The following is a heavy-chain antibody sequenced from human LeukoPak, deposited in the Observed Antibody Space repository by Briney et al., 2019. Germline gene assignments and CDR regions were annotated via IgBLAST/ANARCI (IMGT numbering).Heavy chain of an antibody. V-gene: IGHV3-53*01. D-gene: IGHD1-26*01. Sequence: GGSLRLSCAASGFTVSSNYMSWVRQAPGKGLEWVSVIYSGCSTYYADSVKGRFTISRDNYKNTLYLQMNSLRAEDTAVYYCAREGSGSYYTYWGRGTLVTVSS. J-gene: IGHJ4*02. CDR3: AREGSGSYYTY. CDR1: GFTVSSNY. CDR2: IYSGCST.